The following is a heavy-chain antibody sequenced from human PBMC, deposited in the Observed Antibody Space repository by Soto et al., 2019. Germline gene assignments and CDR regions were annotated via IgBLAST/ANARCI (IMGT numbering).Heavy chain of an antibody. V-gene: IGHV3-64D*06. D-gene: IGHD5-12*01. CDR3: VKSRGGNNFDFFD. J-gene: IGHJ4*02. Sequence: LRLSCSASGFTFSSYAMHWVRQAPGKGLEYVSGVRGNGDPPFYADSVKGRFTISRDNSKNTLYLQMSSLSADDTAVYDCVKSRGGNNFDFFDWGQGALVTVSS. CDR1: GFTFSSYA. CDR2: VRGNGDPP.